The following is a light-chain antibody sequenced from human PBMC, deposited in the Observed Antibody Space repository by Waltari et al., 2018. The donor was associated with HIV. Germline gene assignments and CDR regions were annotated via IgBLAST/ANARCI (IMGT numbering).Light chain of an antibody. CDR2: GNI. CDR1: SPTIVAGSD. V-gene: IGLV1-40*01. J-gene: IGLJ2*01. Sequence: SLLTQPPSVSGSPGQRVPISCTGSSPTIVAGSDVHRYQQLPGPAPKLLINGNINRPSGVPDRFSDSKSGTSASLAITGLQAEDEADYYCQSYDSSLSGSIFGGGTKLTVL. CDR3: QSYDSSLSGSI.